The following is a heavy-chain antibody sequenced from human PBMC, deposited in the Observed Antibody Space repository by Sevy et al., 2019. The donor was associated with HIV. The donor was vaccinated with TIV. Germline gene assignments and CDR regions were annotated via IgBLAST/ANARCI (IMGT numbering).Heavy chain of an antibody. CDR2: IRRSGSTI. Sequence: GSLRLSCAASGFTFSDYYMSWIRQAPGKGLEWVSFIRRSGSTINYGDSVKGRFTISRDNAKNSLYLQINSLRAEDTAVYYCARENTMIEEPGWFDPWGQGTLVTVSS. CDR3: ARENTMIEEPGWFDP. J-gene: IGHJ5*02. V-gene: IGHV3-11*01. D-gene: IGHD3-22*01. CDR1: GFTFSDYY.